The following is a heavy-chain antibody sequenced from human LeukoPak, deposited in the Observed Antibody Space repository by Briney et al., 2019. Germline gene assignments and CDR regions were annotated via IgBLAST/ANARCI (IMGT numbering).Heavy chain of an antibody. CDR3: ARDWFHAIDY. Sequence: GGSLRLSCAASGFTFSDTWMHWVRQAPGEGLLWVSRIRSDGSDTRYAEAVKGRFTISRDNAKNTLYLQMNSMRAEDTAVYYCARDWFHAIDYWGQGTLVNVSS. CDR2: IRSDGSDT. J-gene: IGHJ4*02. CDR1: GFTFSDTW. V-gene: IGHV3-74*01. D-gene: IGHD2/OR15-2a*01.